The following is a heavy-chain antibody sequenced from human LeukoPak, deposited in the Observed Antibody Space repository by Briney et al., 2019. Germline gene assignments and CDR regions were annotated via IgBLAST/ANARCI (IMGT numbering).Heavy chain of an antibody. J-gene: IGHJ6*03. Sequence: VASVKVSCKASGGTLSSYAISWVRQAPGQGLEWMGGIIPIFGTANYAQKFQGRVTITADKSTSTAYMELSSLRSEDTAVYYCARDRAATIDSRYMDVWGKGTTVTVSS. CDR3: ARDRAATIDSRYMDV. CDR2: IIPIFGTA. D-gene: IGHD5-12*01. CDR1: GGTLSSYA. V-gene: IGHV1-69*06.